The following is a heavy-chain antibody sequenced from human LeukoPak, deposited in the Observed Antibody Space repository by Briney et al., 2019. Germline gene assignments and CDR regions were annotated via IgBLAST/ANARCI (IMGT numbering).Heavy chain of an antibody. CDR2: ISTGGST. V-gene: IGHV3-53*01. CDR1: GLTISRHY. CDR3: ARDDYYDSSGLDY. Sequence: PGGSLRLSCVASGLTISRHYMTWVGQAPGKGVEWLSFISTGGSTNYADSVKRRFTISRDNSKNILYLQMNSLRAEDTAVYYCARDDYYDSSGLDYWGQGILVTVSS. J-gene: IGHJ4*02. D-gene: IGHD3-22*01.